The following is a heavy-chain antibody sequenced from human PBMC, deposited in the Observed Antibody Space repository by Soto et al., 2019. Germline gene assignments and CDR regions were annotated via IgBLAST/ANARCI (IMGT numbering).Heavy chain of an antibody. CDR2: IYYSGTT. D-gene: IGHD1-26*01. CDR3: ARREIQGPIDY. Sequence: QVQLQESGPGLVKPSDTLSLTCAVSGYSISSSNWWGWIRQPPGKGLEWIGYIYYSGTTYYNPSLQSLGAMSGDTCRNQFSLKLTSVTAVDTAVYYCARREIQGPIDYWGQGTLVTVSS. J-gene: IGHJ4*02. V-gene: IGHV4-28*01. CDR1: GYSISSSNW.